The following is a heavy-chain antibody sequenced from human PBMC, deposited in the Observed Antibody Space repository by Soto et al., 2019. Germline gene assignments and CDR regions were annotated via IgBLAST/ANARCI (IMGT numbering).Heavy chain of an antibody. V-gene: IGHV3-64*01. CDR2: ISSNGVGT. D-gene: IGHD6-6*01. CDR3: ARRARPDFYYMDD. J-gene: IGHJ6*03. Sequence: EVQLAESGGGLAQPGGSLRISCAASGFTLSGYAMDWVRQAPGKGLEYVSGISSNGVGTYYANSVQGRFTISRDNSKNTVYLQMGSLRPEDMAVYYCARRARPDFYYMDDWGKWTTVTVS. CDR1: GFTLSGYA.